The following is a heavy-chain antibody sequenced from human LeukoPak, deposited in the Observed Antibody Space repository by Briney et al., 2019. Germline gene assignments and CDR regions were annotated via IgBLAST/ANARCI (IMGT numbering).Heavy chain of an antibody. D-gene: IGHD1-1*01. CDR3: ARALVAWGTPLPFDP. J-gene: IGHJ5*02. V-gene: IGHV1-8*01. CDR2: MNPKSGNT. CDR1: GYTFTSYD. Sequence: ASVKVSCKASGYTFTSYDINRVRQAPGQGLEWMGWMNPKSGNTVYAQKFQGRVTMTRNTSISTAYMELSSLRSEDTAVYYCARALVAWGTPLPFDPWGQGTLVTVSS.